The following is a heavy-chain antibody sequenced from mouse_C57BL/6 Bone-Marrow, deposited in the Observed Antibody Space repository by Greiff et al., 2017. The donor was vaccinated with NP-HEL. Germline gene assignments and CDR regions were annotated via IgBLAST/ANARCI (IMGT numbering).Heavy chain of an antibody. CDR3: ATKLGLYYAMDY. D-gene: IGHD4-1*01. Sequence: VQVVESGPGLVQPSQSLSITCTVSGFSLTSYGVHWVRQSPGKGLEWLGVIWRGGSTDYNAAFMSRLSITKDNSKSQVFFKMNSLQADDTAIYYCATKLGLYYAMDYWGQGTSVTVSS. CDR2: IWRGGST. J-gene: IGHJ4*01. CDR1: GFSLTSYG. V-gene: IGHV2-5*01.